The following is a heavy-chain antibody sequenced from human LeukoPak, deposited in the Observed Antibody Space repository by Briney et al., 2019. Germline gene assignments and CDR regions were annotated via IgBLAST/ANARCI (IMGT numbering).Heavy chain of an antibody. CDR1: GGSISFYD. CDR3: ARGTGGAAAADFDP. J-gene: IGHJ5*02. CDR2: IYYSGST. Sequence: SETLSLTCTASGGSISFYDWSWIRQPPGKGLEWIGYIYYSGSTNYNPSLKSRVTISVDTSKNQFSLKLSSVTAADTAVYYCARGTGGAAAADFDPWGQGTLVTVSS. D-gene: IGHD6-13*01. V-gene: IGHV4-59*08.